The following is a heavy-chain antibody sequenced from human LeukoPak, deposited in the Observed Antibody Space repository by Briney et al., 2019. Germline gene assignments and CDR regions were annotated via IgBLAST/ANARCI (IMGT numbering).Heavy chain of an antibody. J-gene: IGHJ4*02. CDR2: ISSSGSTI. CDR1: GFTFSSYS. V-gene: IGHV3-48*04. D-gene: IGHD6-13*01. CDR3: ARSGQQLVSLDY. Sequence: GGSLRLSCAASGFTFSSYSMSWIRQAPGKGLEWVSYISSSGSTIYYADSVKGRFTISRDNAKNSLYLQMNSLRAEDTAVYYCARSGQQLVSLDYWGQGTLVTVSS.